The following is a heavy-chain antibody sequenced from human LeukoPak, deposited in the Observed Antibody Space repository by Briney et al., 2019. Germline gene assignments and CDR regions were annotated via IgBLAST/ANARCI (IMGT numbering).Heavy chain of an antibody. J-gene: IGHJ4*02. CDR3: ARLGYCSGGSCYSLPPDY. V-gene: IGHV4-39*01. CDR2: IYYSGST. Sequence: PSETLSLTCTVSGGSISSSSYYWGWIRQPPGKGLEWIGSIYYSGSTYYNPSLKSRVTISVDTSKNQFSLKLSFVTAADTAVYYCARLGYCSGGSCYSLPPDYWGQGTLVTVSS. D-gene: IGHD2-15*01. CDR1: GGSISSSSYY.